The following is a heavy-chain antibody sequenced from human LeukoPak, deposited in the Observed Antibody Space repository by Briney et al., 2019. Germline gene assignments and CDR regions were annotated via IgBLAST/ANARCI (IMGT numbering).Heavy chain of an antibody. D-gene: IGHD1-26*01. V-gene: IGHV1-2*02. CDR2: TNPNSGGT. Sequence: ASVKVSCKASGYTFTGYYMHWVRQAPGQGLELMGWTNPNSGGTNYAQKFQGRVTMTRDTSISTAYMELSRLRSDDTAVYYCARDSDSGSFYFDYWGQGTLVTVSS. J-gene: IGHJ4*02. CDR3: ARDSDSGSFYFDY. CDR1: GYTFTGYY.